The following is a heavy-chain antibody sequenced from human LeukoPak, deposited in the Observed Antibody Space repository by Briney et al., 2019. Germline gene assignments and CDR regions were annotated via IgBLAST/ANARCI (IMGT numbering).Heavy chain of an antibody. Sequence: PGGSLRLSCADPGFTVSSNYMSWVRQAPGKGLEWVSVIYSGGSTYSADSVKGRFPISRDNSKNTLYLQMNSLRAEDTAVYYCARQHSSGWYGDWGQGTLVTVSS. CDR2: IYSGGST. CDR3: ARQHSSGWYGD. D-gene: IGHD6-19*01. CDR1: GFTVSSNY. J-gene: IGHJ4*02. V-gene: IGHV3-66*04.